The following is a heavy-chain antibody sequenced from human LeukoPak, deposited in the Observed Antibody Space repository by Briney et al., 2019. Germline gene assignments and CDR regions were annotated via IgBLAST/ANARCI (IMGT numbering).Heavy chain of an antibody. Sequence: GGSLRLSCAASGFTFSSYWMHWVRQAPGKGLVWVSRINSDGSSTSYADPVKGRFTISRDNAKNTLYLQMNSLRAEDTAVYYCARDLLGNSGSYLRHPNGPPFDYWGQGTLVTVSS. CDR1: GFTFSSYW. J-gene: IGHJ4*02. CDR3: ARDLLGNSGSYLRHPNGPPFDY. V-gene: IGHV3-74*01. CDR2: INSDGSST. D-gene: IGHD1-26*01.